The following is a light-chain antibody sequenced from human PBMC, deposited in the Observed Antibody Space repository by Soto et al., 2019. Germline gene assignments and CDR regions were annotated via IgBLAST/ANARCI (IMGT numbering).Light chain of an antibody. CDR1: QSVLYSSNNKNY. V-gene: IGKV4-1*01. J-gene: IGKJ2*01. CDR3: QQHYSTPYT. CDR2: WAS. Sequence: DIVMTQSPDSLAVSLGERATINCKSSQSVLYSSNNKNYLAWYQQKPGQAPKLLIYWASTRESGVPDRFSGSGSGTDFTLTVSGLQADDVAVYYCQQHYSTPYTFGQGTKLEIK.